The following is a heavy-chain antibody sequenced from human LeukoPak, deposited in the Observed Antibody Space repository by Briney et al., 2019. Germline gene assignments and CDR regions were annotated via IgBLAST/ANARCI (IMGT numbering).Heavy chain of an antibody. V-gene: IGHV4-34*01. CDR1: GGSFSGYY. D-gene: IGHD3-3*01. Sequence: SETLSLTCAVYGGSFSGYYWGWIRQPPGKGLEWIGEINHSGSTNYNPSLKSRVTISVDTSKNQFSLKLSSVTAADTAVYYCARGSYDFWSGYSTGGAFDIWGQGTMVTVSS. J-gene: IGHJ3*02. CDR2: INHSGST. CDR3: ARGSYDFWSGYSTGGAFDI.